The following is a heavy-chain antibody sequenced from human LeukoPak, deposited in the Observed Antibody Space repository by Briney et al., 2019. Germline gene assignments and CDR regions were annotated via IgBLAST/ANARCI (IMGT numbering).Heavy chain of an antibody. Sequence: GGSLRLSCAASGFNFNTYTMNWVRQAPGKGLEWVSRINTDGSSTSYADSVKGRFTTSRDSAKDSLYLQMNSLRAEDTAVYYCAREPFWSGYYSNLHFDYWGQGTLVTVSS. D-gene: IGHD3-3*01. J-gene: IGHJ4*02. V-gene: IGHV3-74*01. CDR2: INTDGSST. CDR1: GFNFNTYT. CDR3: AREPFWSGYYSNLHFDY.